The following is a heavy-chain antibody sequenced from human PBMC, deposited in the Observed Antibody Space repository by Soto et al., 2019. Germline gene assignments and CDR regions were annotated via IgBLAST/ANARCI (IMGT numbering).Heavy chain of an antibody. CDR1: GFTFSSYE. D-gene: IGHD6-6*01. CDR3: ARGRDSSSSFGFYYYYGMDV. CDR2: ISSSGSTI. J-gene: IGHJ6*02. V-gene: IGHV3-48*03. Sequence: VPLVESGGGLVQPGGSLRLSCAASGFTFSSYEMNWVRQAPGKGLEWVSYISSSGSTIYYADSVKGRFTISRDNAKNSLYLQMNSLRAEDTAVYYCARGRDSSSSFGFYYYYGMDVWGQGTTVTVSS.